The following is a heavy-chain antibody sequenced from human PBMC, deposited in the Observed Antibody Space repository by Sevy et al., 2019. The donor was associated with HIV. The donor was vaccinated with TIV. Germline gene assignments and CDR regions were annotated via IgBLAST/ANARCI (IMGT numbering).Heavy chain of an antibody. J-gene: IGHJ4*02. Sequence: QSQTLSLTCAISGDSVSSNSAAWNWIRQSPSRGLEWLGRTYYRSKWYNDYAVSVKSRITINPDTSKNQFSLQLNSVAPEDTAVYYCARVWLEYSSSSIDYWGQGTLVTVSS. D-gene: IGHD6-6*01. CDR3: ARVWLEYSSSSIDY. CDR1: GDSVSSNSAA. CDR2: TYYRSKWYN. V-gene: IGHV6-1*01.